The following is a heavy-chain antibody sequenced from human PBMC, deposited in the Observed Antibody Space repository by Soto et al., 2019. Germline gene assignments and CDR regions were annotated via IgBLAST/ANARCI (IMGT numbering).Heavy chain of an antibody. V-gene: IGHV4-4*07. J-gene: IGHJ6*02. CDR3: ARDLSGTGLDI. D-gene: IGHD1-26*01. CDR2: VYSTGGT. CDR1: GDSIGRFY. Sequence: PSETLSLTCNVSGDSIGRFYWSWIRQSAEKGLEWIGRVYSTGGTAYNPALKGRVTISLDRSNNHASLEMNSVTAADTAVYFCARDLSGTGLDIWGRGTRVTVSS.